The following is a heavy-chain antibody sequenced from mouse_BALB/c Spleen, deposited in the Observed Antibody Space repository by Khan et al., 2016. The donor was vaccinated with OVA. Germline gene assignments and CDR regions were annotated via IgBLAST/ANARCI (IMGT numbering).Heavy chain of an antibody. CDR2: ISHGGGRT. V-gene: IGHV5-12-2*01. D-gene: IGHD1-1*01. CDR3: ARPSTTEYDYGMDY. J-gene: IGHJ4*01. CDR1: GFTFSSYT. Sequence: EVQLVESGGGLVQPGGSLKLSCAASGFTFSSYTMSWVRQTPEKRLEWVAFISHGGGRTYYPDTVKGRVTISRDNATNTPYLQMSSLKSEDTAMYYCARPSTTEYDYGMDYWGQGTSVTVSS.